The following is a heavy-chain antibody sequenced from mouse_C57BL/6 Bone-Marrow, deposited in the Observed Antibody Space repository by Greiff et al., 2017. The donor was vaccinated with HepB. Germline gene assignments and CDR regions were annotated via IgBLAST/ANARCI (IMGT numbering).Heavy chain of an antibody. V-gene: IGHV1-72*01. J-gene: IGHJ3*01. CDR1: GYTFTSYW. D-gene: IGHD2-3*01. CDR2: IDPNSGGT. Sequence: VKLKQPGAELVKPGASVKLSCKASGYTFTSYWMHWVKQRPGRGLEWIGRIDPNSGGTKYNEKFKSKATLTVDKPSSTAYMQLSSLTSEDSAVYYCARGAYDGSAWFAYWGQGTLVTVSA. CDR3: ARGAYDGSAWFAY.